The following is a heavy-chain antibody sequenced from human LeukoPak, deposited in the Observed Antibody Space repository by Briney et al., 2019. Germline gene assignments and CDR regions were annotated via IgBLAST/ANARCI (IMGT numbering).Heavy chain of an antibody. Sequence: NSRGSLRLSCAASGFTFSDYYMSWIRQAPGKGLEWVSYISSSSSTIYYADSVKGRFTISRDNAKNSLYLQMNSLRAEDTAVYYCARAATGSSYGYYYWGQGTLVTVSS. D-gene: IGHD5-18*01. CDR2: ISSSSSTI. CDR1: GFTFSDYY. J-gene: IGHJ4*02. CDR3: ARAATGSSYGYYY. V-gene: IGHV3-11*04.